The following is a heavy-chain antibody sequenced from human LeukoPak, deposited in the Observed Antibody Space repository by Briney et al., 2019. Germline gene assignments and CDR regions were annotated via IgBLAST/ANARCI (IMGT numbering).Heavy chain of an antibody. CDR2: ISPYNGNT. CDR1: GYTFINYG. J-gene: IGHJ6*03. D-gene: IGHD3-10*01. Sequence: GASVKVSCKASGYTFINYGITWVRQAPGQGLEWMGRISPYNGNTKYLQKFQGRVTMTTDTSTSTASMEVRSLRSDDTAVYYCAREVSWFGESLYCYYYMDVWGKGTTVTVSS. CDR3: AREVSWFGESLYCYYYMDV. V-gene: IGHV1-18*01.